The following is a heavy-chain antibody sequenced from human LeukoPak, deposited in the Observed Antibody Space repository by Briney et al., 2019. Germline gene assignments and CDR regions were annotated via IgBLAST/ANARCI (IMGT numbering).Heavy chain of an antibody. CDR2: IYYSGST. V-gene: IGHV4-59*01. CDR3: AGGSYHTYDY. J-gene: IGHJ4*02. D-gene: IGHD1-26*01. Sequence: ETLSLTCTVSGGSISSYYWSWVRQPPGKGLEWIGQIYYSGSTNYNPSLKSRVTISVDTSKNQFSLNLSSVTAADTAVYYCAGGSYHTYDYWGQGTLVTVSS. CDR1: GGSISSYY.